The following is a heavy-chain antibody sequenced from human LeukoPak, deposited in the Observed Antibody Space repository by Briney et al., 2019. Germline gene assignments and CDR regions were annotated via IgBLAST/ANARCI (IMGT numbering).Heavy chain of an antibody. J-gene: IGHJ6*02. CDR2: IIPILGIA. Sequence: GASVKVSCKASGGTFSSYAISWVRQAPGQGLEWMGRIIPILGIANYAQKFQGRVTITADKSTSTAYMELSSLRSEDTAVYYCAMGLAAAGNHYYYGMDVWGQGTTVTVSS. CDR1: GGTFSSYA. CDR3: AMGLAAAGNHYYYGMDV. V-gene: IGHV1-69*04. D-gene: IGHD6-13*01.